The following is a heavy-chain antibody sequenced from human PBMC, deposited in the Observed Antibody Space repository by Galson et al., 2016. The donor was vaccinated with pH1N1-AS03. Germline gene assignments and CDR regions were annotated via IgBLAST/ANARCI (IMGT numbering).Heavy chain of an antibody. Sequence: TLSLTCTVSGDSISRGNYFWSWIRQPAGKGLEWIGCIRASGSTDYKPSLKSRVTVSLDPSKNQFSRKLNSVTAADTAFYDCARVGWGGDSWGQGTLVTVSS. J-gene: IGHJ4*02. CDR1: GDSISRGNYF. CDR3: ARVGWGGDS. D-gene: IGHD3-16*01. V-gene: IGHV4-61*02. CDR2: IRASGST.